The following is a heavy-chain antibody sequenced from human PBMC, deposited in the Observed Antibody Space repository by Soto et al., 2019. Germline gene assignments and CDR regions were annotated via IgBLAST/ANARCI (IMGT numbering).Heavy chain of an antibody. Sequence: QVQLVQSGAEVKKPGSSVKVSCTASGGIFSRSGTFSSFAISWVRQAPGQGPEWMGGIIGSVGSTKYAQRFQGKITITAAESANSAFMELSSLRSEDTAIYYCAAGGRATCSEFDYWGRGTLVTVSS. D-gene: IGHD6-25*01. J-gene: IGHJ4*02. V-gene: IGHV1-69*01. CDR1: GGIFSRSGTFSSFA. CDR2: IIGSVGST. CDR3: AAGGRATCSEFDY.